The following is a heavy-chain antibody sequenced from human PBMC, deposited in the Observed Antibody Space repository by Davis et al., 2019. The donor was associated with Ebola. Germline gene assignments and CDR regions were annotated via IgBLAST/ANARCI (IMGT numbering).Heavy chain of an antibody. V-gene: IGHV3-74*01. D-gene: IGHD1-7*01. CDR1: GFTFSSYW. CDR3: AGAGNYRFDY. Sequence: GESLKISCVASGFTFSSYWMHWVRQVPGKGLLWVSRMNNDGSTIDYADSVKGRFTISRDNAKSTLYLQMNSLSDEDTAVYYCAGAGNYRFDYWGQGTLVTVSS. CDR2: MNNDGSTI. J-gene: IGHJ4*02.